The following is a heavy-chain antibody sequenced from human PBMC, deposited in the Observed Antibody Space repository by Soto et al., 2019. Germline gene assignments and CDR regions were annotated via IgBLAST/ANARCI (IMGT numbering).Heavy chain of an antibody. CDR3: ARELNRGYSYGYDY. D-gene: IGHD5-18*01. J-gene: IGHJ4*02. CDR2: IWYDGSNK. CDR1: GFTFSSYG. Sequence: GGSLRLSCAASGFTFSSYGMHWVRQAPGKGLEWVAIIWYDGSNKYYADSVKGRFTISRDNSKNTLYLQMNSLRAEDTAVYYCARELNRGYSYGYDYWGQGTLVTVSS. V-gene: IGHV3-33*01.